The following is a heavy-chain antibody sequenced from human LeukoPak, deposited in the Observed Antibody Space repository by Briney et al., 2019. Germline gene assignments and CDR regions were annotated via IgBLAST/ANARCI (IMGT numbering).Heavy chain of an antibody. Sequence: GGSLRLSCAASGFTLSSYWRSWVRQAPGKGLEWVANIKQDGSEKYYVDSVKGRFTISRDNAKNSLYLQMNSLRAEDTAVYYCARAGGAWGQGTLVTVSS. J-gene: IGHJ4*02. CDR1: GFTLSSYW. CDR2: IKQDGSEK. CDR3: ARAGGA. V-gene: IGHV3-7*01. D-gene: IGHD3-10*01.